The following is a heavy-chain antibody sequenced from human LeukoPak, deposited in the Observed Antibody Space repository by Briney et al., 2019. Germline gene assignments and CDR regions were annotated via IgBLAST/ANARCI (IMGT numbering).Heavy chain of an antibody. CDR2: ISGSGGGT. Sequence: GGSLRLSCTASGFTFTSYAMSWVRQAPGKGVEWVSAISGSGGGTYYADSVKGRFTISRDNSKNTLYLQMNSLRAEDTAVYYCAKDGYNWNPVYYFDYWGQGTLVTVSS. CDR1: GFTFTSYA. D-gene: IGHD1-1*01. V-gene: IGHV3-23*01. J-gene: IGHJ4*02. CDR3: AKDGYNWNPVYYFDY.